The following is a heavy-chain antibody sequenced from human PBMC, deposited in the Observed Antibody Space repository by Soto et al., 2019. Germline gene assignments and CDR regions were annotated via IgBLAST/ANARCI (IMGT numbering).Heavy chain of an antibody. V-gene: IGHV3-23*01. Sequence: GGSLRLSCAASGFPFSSYAMSWVRQAPGKGLEWVSAISGSGVSTYYADSVQGRFTISRDTSQNTLYLQMSSLRADDTAVYYCAKVRSNYYYYGLDVWGQGTTVTVSS. CDR2: ISGSGVST. CDR1: GFPFSSYA. CDR3: AKVRSNYYYYGLDV. J-gene: IGHJ6*02.